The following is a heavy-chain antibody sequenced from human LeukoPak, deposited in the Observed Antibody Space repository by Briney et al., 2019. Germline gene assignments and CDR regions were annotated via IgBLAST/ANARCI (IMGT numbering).Heavy chain of an antibody. D-gene: IGHD2-15*01. CDR3: ARDRSAGREGGGMDV. CDR2: IISIGSNI. J-gene: IGHJ6*04. V-gene: IGHV3-48*03. CDR1: GFTFSSYE. Sequence: GGSLRLSCAASGFTFSSYEMNWVRQAPGKGLEWVSYIISIGSNIYYADSVKGPFTLSRDNPKNSLYLQMNSLRAEDTAVYYCARDRSAGREGGGMDVWGKGTTVTVSS.